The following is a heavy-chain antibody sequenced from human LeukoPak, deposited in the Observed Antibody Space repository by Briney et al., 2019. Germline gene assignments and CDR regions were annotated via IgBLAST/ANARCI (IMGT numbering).Heavy chain of an antibody. V-gene: IGHV3-11*01. D-gene: IGHD2-2*01. CDR3: ARAGCSTSCSKNYYYYAMDA. J-gene: IGHJ6*02. Sequence: GGSLRLSCSASGFTFSAYYVTWIRQAPGKGLEWVSDISSSGSTIYYADSVKGRFTISRDNAKNSLYLQMNSLTAEDTAVYYCARAGCSTSCSKNYYYYAMDAWGQGTTVTVSS. CDR2: ISSSGSTI. CDR1: GFTFSAYY.